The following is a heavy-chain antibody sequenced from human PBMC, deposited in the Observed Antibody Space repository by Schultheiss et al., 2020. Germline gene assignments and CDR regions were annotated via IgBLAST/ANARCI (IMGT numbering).Heavy chain of an antibody. D-gene: IGHD2-8*01. CDR2: IYSCGST. CDR1: GFTVSSNY. CDR3: ARDRGGYCTNGVCYTGDAFDI. J-gene: IGHJ3*02. Sequence: GGSLRLSCAASGFTVSSNYMSWVRQAPGKGLEWVSVIYSCGSTYYADSVKGRFTISRDNAKNSLYLQMNSLRAEDTAVYYCARDRGGYCTNGVCYTGDAFDIWGQGTMVTVSS. V-gene: IGHV3-66*03.